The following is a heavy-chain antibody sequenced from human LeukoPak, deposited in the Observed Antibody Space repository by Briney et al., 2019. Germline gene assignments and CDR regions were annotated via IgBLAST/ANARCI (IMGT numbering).Heavy chain of an antibody. V-gene: IGHV3-7*01. CDR3: ALEISKVVIHAFDL. J-gene: IGHJ3*01. CDR2: IKQDGSEK. CDR1: GFTFSSYW. D-gene: IGHD3-22*01. Sequence: GGSLRLSCAASGFTFSSYWMSWVRQAPGKGLEWVANIKQDGSEKYYVDSVKGRFTISRDNPKNTVYLHMNSLSTEDTAVYYCALEISKVVIHAFDLWGPGTMVTVSS.